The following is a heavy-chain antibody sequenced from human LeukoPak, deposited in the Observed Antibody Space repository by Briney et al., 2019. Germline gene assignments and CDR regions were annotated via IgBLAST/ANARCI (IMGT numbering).Heavy chain of an antibody. J-gene: IGHJ4*02. CDR2: INPNSGGT. D-gene: IGHD2-2*01. CDR3: ARLPRGGYCSSTSCYYFDY. V-gene: IGHV1-2*02. CDR1: GYTFTSYY. Sequence: GASVKVSCKASGYTFTSYYMHWVRQAPGQGLEWMGWINPNSGGTNYAQKFQGRVTMTRDTSISTAYMELSRLRSDDTAVYYCARLPRGGYCSSTSCYYFDYWGQGTLVTVSS.